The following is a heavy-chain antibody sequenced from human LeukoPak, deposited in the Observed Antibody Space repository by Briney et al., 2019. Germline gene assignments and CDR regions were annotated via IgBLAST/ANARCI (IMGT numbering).Heavy chain of an antibody. J-gene: IGHJ4*02. D-gene: IGHD5-12*01. CDR1: GYSFTGHY. CDR3: ARAYGYDWTILDY. V-gene: IGHV1-2*02. CDR2: INPNSGGT. Sequence: LWASVKVSCKASGYSFTGHYIHWVRQAPGQGLEWMGWINPNSGGTNYAQKFQGRVTMTRDTSISTAYMELSRLRSDDTAVYYCARAYGYDWTILDYWGQGTLVTVSS.